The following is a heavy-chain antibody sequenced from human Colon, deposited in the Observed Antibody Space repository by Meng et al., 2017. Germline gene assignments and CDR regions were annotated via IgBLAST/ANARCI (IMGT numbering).Heavy chain of an antibody. D-gene: IGHD4-17*01. CDR3: ARDRKHYGERGWFDP. CDR2: IYYSGST. CDR1: GASIRSSNG. Sequence: ESGPRRVRLPGTLSLPCAVYGASIRSSNGWSWVRQSPRKGLEWIGYIYYSGSTYSNASLKSRVTISIDRSKNQFSLKLSSVTAADTAVYYCARDRKHYGERGWFDPWGQGTLVTVSS. J-gene: IGHJ5*02. V-gene: IGHV4-4*03.